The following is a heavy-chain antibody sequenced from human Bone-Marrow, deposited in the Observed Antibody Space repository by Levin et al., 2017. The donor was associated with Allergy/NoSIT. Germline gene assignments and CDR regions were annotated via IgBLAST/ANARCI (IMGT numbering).Heavy chain of an antibody. CDR3: ARVPKRSQYCSSTSCYGGPYFDY. V-gene: IGHV3-74*01. CDR1: GFTFSSYW. D-gene: IGHD2-2*01. Sequence: GGSLRLSCAASGFTFSSYWMHWVRQAPGKGLVWVSRINSDGSSTSYADSVKGRFTISRDNAKNTLYLQMNSLRAEDTAVYYCARVPKRSQYCSSTSCYGGPYFDYWGQGTLVTVSS. J-gene: IGHJ4*02. CDR2: INSDGSST.